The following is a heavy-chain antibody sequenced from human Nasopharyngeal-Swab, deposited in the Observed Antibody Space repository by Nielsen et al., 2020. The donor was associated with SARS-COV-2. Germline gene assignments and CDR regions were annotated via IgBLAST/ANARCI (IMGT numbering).Heavy chain of an antibody. J-gene: IGHJ6*03. D-gene: IGHD3-16*02. Sequence: GESLKISCAASGFSFSTYWMTWVRQAPGKGLEWVANIKQDGSEKYYVDSVKGRFTVSRDNPKNLLYLQVNSLRAEDTAVYYCARQGVFVPAYFHQYYMDGWGKGTTVNVSS. V-gene: IGHV3-7*03. CDR2: IKQDGSEK. CDR3: ARQGVFVPAYFHQYYMDG. CDR1: GFSFSTYW.